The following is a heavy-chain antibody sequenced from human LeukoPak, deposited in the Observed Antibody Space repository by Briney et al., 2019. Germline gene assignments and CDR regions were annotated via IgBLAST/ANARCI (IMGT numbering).Heavy chain of an antibody. D-gene: IGHD3/OR15-3a*01. Sequence: ASVKVSCKASGYSFTGYYIHWVRQAPGQGPEWMGRIDPNSGGTNSAQKFQARVTLTRDTSIATVYMELSSLRSNDTAVYYCARDQARTTTWYLYMNYRGQGTLVTVSS. CDR2: IDPNSGGT. J-gene: IGHJ4*02. V-gene: IGHV1-2*06. CDR3: ARDQARTTTWYLYMNY. CDR1: GYSFTGYY.